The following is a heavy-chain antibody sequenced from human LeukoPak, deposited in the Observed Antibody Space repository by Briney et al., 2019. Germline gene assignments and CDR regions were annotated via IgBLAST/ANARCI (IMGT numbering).Heavy chain of an antibody. CDR2: ISSSSSYI. CDR3: ARDQGYDSSGYYYYQFDY. CDR1: GFTFSNYA. J-gene: IGHJ4*02. D-gene: IGHD3-22*01. V-gene: IGHV3-21*01. Sequence: GGSLRLSCAASGFTFSNYAMHWVRQAPGKGLEWVSSISSSSSYIYYADSVKGRFTISRDNAKNSLYLQMNSLRAEDTAVYYCARDQGYDSSGYYYYQFDYWGQGTLVTVSS.